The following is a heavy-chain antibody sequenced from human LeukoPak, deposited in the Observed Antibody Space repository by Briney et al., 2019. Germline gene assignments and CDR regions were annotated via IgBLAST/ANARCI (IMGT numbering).Heavy chain of an antibody. Sequence: ASVKVSCKASGYTFTSYDISWVRQAPGQGLEWMGWISVYNGNTNYAQKLQGRVTMTTDTSTSTDYMELRSVRSDDTAVYYCARGGSSDSRGMDVWGQGTTVTVSS. CDR3: ARGGSSDSRGMDV. D-gene: IGHD2-2*01. CDR2: ISVYNGNT. CDR1: GYTFTSYD. V-gene: IGHV1-18*01. J-gene: IGHJ6*02.